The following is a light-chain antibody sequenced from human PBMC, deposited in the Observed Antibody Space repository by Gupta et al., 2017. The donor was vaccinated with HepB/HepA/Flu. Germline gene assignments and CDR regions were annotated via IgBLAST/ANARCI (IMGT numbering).Light chain of an antibody. CDR3: NSRDSSGNQLGVV. CDR2: GKN. J-gene: IGLJ2*01. Sequence: SSELTQDPAVSVALGQTVRITCQGDSLRSYYASWYQQKPGQAPVLVIYGKNNRPSGIPDRFSGSSSGNTASLTITGAPAEDEADYYCNSRDSSGNQLGVVFGGGTKLTVL. CDR1: SLRSYY. V-gene: IGLV3-19*01.